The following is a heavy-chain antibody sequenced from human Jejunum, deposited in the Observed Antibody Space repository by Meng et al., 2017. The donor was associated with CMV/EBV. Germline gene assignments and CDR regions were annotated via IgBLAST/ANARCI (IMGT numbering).Heavy chain of an antibody. V-gene: IGHV4-39*07. CDR1: GASVSNRGCY. Sequence: GASVSNRGCYCGWIRQPPGEGLEWIGAVYYTGSTYYDPSLKSRLTISGDTSKNQFSLDLSSVSAADTAVYYCVRVSAVAHPPYYFDYWGQGTLVTVSS. CDR2: VYYTGST. D-gene: IGHD4-23*01. CDR3: VRVSAVAHPPYYFDY. J-gene: IGHJ4*02.